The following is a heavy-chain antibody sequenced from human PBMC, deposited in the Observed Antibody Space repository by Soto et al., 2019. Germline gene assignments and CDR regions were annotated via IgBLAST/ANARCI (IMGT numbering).Heavy chain of an antibody. D-gene: IGHD2-2*03. CDR1: GGSVDSGNHY. CDR2: IYYGEST. J-gene: IGHJ1*01. CDR3: ARDMGSAMTRWILDH. V-gene: IGHV4-30-4*01. Sequence: QVLVQESGPGLVKPSQTLTLSCTVSGGSVDSGNHYWNWIRQPPGKGLEWIGYIYYGESTYYNPAPKSRATISVDTSQSRFSLRLSSVSAADTAVYYCARDMGSAMTRWILDHWGQGTLVTVS.